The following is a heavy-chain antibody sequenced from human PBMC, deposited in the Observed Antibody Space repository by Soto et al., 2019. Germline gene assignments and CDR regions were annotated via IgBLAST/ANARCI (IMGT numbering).Heavy chain of an antibody. V-gene: IGHV3-33*01. CDR3: AIERNDYVWGSYRPLDAFDI. CDR2: IWYDGSNK. J-gene: IGHJ3*02. D-gene: IGHD3-16*02. Sequence: GGSLRLSCAASGFTFSTYGMHWVRQAPGKGLEWVAVIWYDGSNKYYADSVKGRFNISRDNSKNTLYLQMNSLRAEDTAVYYFAIERNDYVWGSYRPLDAFDIWGQGTVVTVS. CDR1: GFTFSTYG.